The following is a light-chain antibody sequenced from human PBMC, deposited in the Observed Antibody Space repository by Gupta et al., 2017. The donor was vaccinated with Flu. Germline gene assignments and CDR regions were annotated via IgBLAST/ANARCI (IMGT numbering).Light chain of an antibody. CDR1: QNVNSN. J-gene: IGKJ2*03. Sequence: ELVMTQSPATLSVSPGERATLSCRASQNVNSNLAWYQQRPGQAPRLLIYGASTRAAGIPARVRGSGSGTEFTLSTSSLKSEDFAVVSGTQYKNWPYSFGQGTKLESK. CDR3: TQYKNWPYS. CDR2: GAS. V-gene: IGKV3D-15*01.